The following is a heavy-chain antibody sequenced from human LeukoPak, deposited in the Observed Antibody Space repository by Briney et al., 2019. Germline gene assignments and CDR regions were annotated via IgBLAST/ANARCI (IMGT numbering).Heavy chain of an antibody. J-gene: IGHJ6*02. CDR2: INPNGGST. V-gene: IGHV1-46*01. D-gene: IGHD2-2*01. Sequence: ASVKVSFKSSGYTFMSYYMHWVRQAPGQGLEWLGMINPNGGSTSYVEKLQGRVTMSRDTSTSTVYMDLSSLRSEDTAVYYCARGGAGLESTGVNSPAYGMDVWGQGTTVTVSS. CDR3: ARGGAGLESTGVNSPAYGMDV. CDR1: GYTFMSYY.